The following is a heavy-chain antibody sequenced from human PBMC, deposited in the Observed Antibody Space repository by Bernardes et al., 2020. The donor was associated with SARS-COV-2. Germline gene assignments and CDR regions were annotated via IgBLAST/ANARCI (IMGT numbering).Heavy chain of an antibody. CDR2: IDPSDSYT. J-gene: IGHJ6*02. Sequence: GAYLKISCKGSGYSFTRYWISWVRQMPGKGLEWMGRIDPSDSYTNYSPSFQGHVTISADKSISTAYLQWSSLKASDTAMYYCARHPPRWNLGSYYGMDVWGQGTTVTVSS. D-gene: IGHD1-7*01. CDR3: ARHPPRWNLGSYYGMDV. CDR1: GYSFTRYW. V-gene: IGHV5-10-1*01.